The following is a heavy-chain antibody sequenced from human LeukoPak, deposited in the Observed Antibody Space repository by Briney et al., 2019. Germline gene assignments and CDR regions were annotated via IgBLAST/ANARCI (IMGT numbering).Heavy chain of an antibody. J-gene: IGHJ3*02. CDR2: ISGSGGST. D-gene: IGHD1-1*01. Sequence: HPGGSLRLSCAASGFTFSSYAMSWVRQAPGKGLEWVSAISGSGGSTYYADSVKGRFTISRDNSKNTLYLQMNSLRAEDTAVYYCAKGLNDVYAFDIWGQGTMVTVSS. V-gene: IGHV3-23*01. CDR1: GFTFSSYA. CDR3: AKGLNDVYAFDI.